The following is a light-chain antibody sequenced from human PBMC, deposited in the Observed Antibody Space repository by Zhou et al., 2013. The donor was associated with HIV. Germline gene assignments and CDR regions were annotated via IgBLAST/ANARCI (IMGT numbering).Light chain of an antibody. J-gene: IGKJ1*01. CDR1: QTISNY. Sequence: MTQSPSSLSASVGDSVTITCRASQTISNYLNWYQQKAGKAPKLLIYLGSNRASGVPDRFSGSGSGTDFTLKISRVEAEDVGVYYCMQALQTPRTFGLGTKVEIK. CDR3: MQALQTPRT. V-gene: IGKV2-28*01. CDR2: LGS.